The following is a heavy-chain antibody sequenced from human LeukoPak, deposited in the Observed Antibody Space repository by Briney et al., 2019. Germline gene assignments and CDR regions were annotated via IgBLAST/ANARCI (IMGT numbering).Heavy chain of an antibody. CDR2: IYHSGST. J-gene: IGHJ4*02. Sequence: PSETLSLTCTVSGYSISSGYYWGWIRQPPGKGLEWIGSIYHSGSTYYNPSLKSRVTISVDTSKNQFSLKLSSVTAADTAVYYCARGQLGYSSSWYFDYWGQGTLVTVSS. CDR1: GYSISSGYY. CDR3: ARGQLGYSSSWYFDY. D-gene: IGHD6-13*01. V-gene: IGHV4-38-2*02.